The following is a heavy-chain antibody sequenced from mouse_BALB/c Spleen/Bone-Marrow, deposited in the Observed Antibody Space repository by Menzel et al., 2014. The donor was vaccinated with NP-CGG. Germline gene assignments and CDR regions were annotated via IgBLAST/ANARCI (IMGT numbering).Heavy chain of an antibody. CDR1: GYTFTSYW. D-gene: IGHD2-3*01. Sequence: QVQLQQPGAELVQPGASVKLSCKASGYTFTSYWIHWVKQRPGQGLEWIGENNPSNGRTNYNEKFKSKATLTVDKSSTTAYMQLSSLTSEDSAVYYCARYDGPAWFAYWGQGTLVTGSA. V-gene: IGHV1S81*02. J-gene: IGHJ3*01. CDR2: NNPSNGRT. CDR3: ARYDGPAWFAY.